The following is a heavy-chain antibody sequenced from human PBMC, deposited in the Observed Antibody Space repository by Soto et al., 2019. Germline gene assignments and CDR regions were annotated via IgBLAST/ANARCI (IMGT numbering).Heavy chain of an antibody. Sequence: GGSLRLSCAASGFTFSSYGMHWVRQAPGKGLEWVAVISYDGSNKYYADSVKGRFTISRDNSKNTLYLQMNSLRAEDTAVYYCAKDSSGWYGPQGYWGQGTLVTVSS. CDR1: GFTFSSYG. CDR2: ISYDGSNK. V-gene: IGHV3-30*18. J-gene: IGHJ4*02. CDR3: AKDSSGWYGPQGY. D-gene: IGHD6-19*01.